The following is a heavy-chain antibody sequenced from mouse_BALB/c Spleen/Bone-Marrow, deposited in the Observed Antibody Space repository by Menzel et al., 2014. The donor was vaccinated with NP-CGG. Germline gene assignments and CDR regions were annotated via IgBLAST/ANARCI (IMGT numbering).Heavy chain of an antibody. Sequence: EVKLVESGGGLVKPGGSLKLSCAASGFTFSDYYMYWVRQTPEKRLEWVATISDGGNYTYYPDSVKWRFTISGDNAKNNLYLQMSSLKSEDTAMYYCANYYGSTWFAYWGQGTLVTVSA. D-gene: IGHD1-1*01. V-gene: IGHV5-4*02. CDR2: ISDGGNYT. J-gene: IGHJ3*01. CDR3: ANYYGSTWFAY. CDR1: GFTFSDYY.